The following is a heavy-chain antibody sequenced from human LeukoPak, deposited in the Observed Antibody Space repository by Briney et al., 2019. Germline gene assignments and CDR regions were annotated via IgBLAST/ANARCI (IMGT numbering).Heavy chain of an antibody. CDR1: GFTFSTSA. CDR3: ATASYSSGPYYYGMDV. V-gene: IGHV3-23*01. D-gene: IGHD6-19*01. CDR2: ISGSDGST. Sequence: GGSLRLSCSASGFTFSTSAIHWVRQAPGQGLEWVSAISGSDGSTFYADSVKGRFSISRDNSKNTLYLHMNSLRAEDTALYYCATASYSSGPYYYGMDVWGHGTTVTVSS. J-gene: IGHJ6*02.